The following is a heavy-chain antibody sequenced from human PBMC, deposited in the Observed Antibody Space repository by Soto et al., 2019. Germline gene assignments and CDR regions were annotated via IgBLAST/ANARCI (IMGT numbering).Heavy chain of an antibody. CDR1: GFTFSSYA. D-gene: IGHD2-8*01. CDR2: ISGSSDTT. Sequence: EVQLLESGGGLVQPGGSLRLSCAASGFTFSSYAMSWVRQAPGKGLEWVSGISGSSDTTYYADSVKGRFSISRDSSKNTRSRQMNSLGAEDTAVYYGAKWAPEECPSGVCYGRSYYGLDAWGQGTTVTVSS. V-gene: IGHV3-23*01. CDR3: AKWAPEECPSGVCYGRSYYGLDA. J-gene: IGHJ6*02.